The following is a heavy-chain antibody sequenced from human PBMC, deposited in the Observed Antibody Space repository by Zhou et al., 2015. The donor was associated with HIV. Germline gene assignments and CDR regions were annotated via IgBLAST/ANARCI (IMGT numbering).Heavy chain of an antibody. Sequence: QVQLVQSGAEVKKPGSSVKVSCKASGGTFSSYAISWVRQAPGQGLEWMGGIIPIFGTANYAQKFQGRVTITADESTSTAYMELSSLRSEDTAVYYCARVRRKDQLLFLGYYMDVWGKGTTVTVSS. CDR3: ARVRRKDQLLFLGYYMDV. V-gene: IGHV1-69*01. CDR2: IIPIFGTA. CDR1: GGTFSSYA. J-gene: IGHJ6*03. D-gene: IGHD2-2*01.